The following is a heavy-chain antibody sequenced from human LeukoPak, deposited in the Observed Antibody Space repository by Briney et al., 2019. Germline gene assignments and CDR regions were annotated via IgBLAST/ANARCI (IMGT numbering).Heavy chain of an antibody. V-gene: IGHV6-1*01. J-gene: IGHJ4*02. CDR3: ARELDGYNSKPLDY. CDR2: TYYRSKCYN. CDR1: GARISTNSVA. Sequence: PTLSLTYAISGARISTNSVAWNWIRQSPSRSLESLGTTYYRSKCYNDYAVSVKSRITINPDTSKNQISLQLKSVTPEDTAVYYCARELDGYNSKPLDYWGQGTLVTVSS. D-gene: IGHD5-24*01.